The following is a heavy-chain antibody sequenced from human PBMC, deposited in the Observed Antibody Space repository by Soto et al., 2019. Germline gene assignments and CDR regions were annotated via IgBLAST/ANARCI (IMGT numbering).Heavy chain of an antibody. CDR2: ISSDGSDK. CDR3: VKGSDVARQELDY. D-gene: IGHD3-3*01. J-gene: IGHJ4*02. CDR1: GFTFSNFG. Sequence: QVQLVESGGGVVQPARSLRLSCAASGFTFSNFGMHWGRQAPGKGLEWVAAISSDGSDKYYSDSVKGRFTISRDNSKTTLFLQMNSLRVEDTAVYYCVKGSDVARQELDYWGQGTLVTVS. V-gene: IGHV3-30*18.